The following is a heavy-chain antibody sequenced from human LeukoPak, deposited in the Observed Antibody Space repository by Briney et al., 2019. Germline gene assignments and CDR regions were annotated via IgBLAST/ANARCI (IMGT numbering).Heavy chain of an antibody. CDR1: GYTFTSYG. V-gene: IGHV1-18*04. CDR3: ARDQHGVTTRWFDS. J-gene: IGHJ5*01. Sequence: SVKVSCKASGYTFTSYGISWVRQAPGKGLEWMGWINAYNGNTNYPQKLQGRVTMTTDTSTSTAYMELRSLRSDDTAVYYCARDQHGVTTRWFDSWGQGTLVTVSS. D-gene: IGHD4-17*01. CDR2: INAYNGNT.